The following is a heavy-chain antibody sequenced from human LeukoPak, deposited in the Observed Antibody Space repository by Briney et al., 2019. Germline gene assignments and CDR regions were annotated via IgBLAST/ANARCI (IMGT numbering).Heavy chain of an antibody. D-gene: IGHD5-18*01. CDR3: GGDNAGGPGRDSYGSDY. CDR2: IRYDGSNK. CDR1: GFTFSSYG. J-gene: IGHJ4*02. V-gene: IGHV3-33*01. Sequence: GRSLRLSCAASGFTFSSYGMHWVRQAPGKGLEWVAAIRYDGSNKYYADSVKGRFTISRDNSKNTLHLQMNSLRAEDTAIYYCGGDNAGGPGRDSYGSDYWGQGTLVTVSS.